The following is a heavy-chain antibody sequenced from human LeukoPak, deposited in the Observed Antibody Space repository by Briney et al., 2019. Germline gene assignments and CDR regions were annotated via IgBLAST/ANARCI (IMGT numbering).Heavy chain of an antibody. CDR1: EFTFSSYS. CDR3: AKGRCSGGSCYWVVFDY. V-gene: IGHV3-23*01. J-gene: IGHJ4*02. Sequence: GSLRLSCAASEFTFSSYSMSWVRQAPGKGLEWVSTISGSGGSTYYADSVKGRFTISRDNSENTPYLQMNSLRAEDTAVYYCAKGRCSGGSCYWVVFDYWGQGTLVTVSS. D-gene: IGHD2-15*01. CDR2: ISGSGGST.